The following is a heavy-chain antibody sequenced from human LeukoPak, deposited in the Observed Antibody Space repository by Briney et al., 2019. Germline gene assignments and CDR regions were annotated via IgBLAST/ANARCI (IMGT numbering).Heavy chain of an antibody. J-gene: IGHJ4*02. D-gene: IGHD1-7*01. Sequence: GGSLRLSCAASGFTFSSYWMHWVRQAPGKGLVWVSRINSDGSSTSYADSVKGRLTISRDNAKNTLYLQMNSLRVEDTAVYYCAKRTGVTELHFDHWGQGTLVTVSS. CDR3: AKRTGVTELHFDH. CDR1: GFTFSSYW. V-gene: IGHV3-74*01. CDR2: INSDGSST.